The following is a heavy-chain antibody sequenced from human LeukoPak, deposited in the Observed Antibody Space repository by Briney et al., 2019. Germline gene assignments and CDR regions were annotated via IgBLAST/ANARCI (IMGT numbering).Heavy chain of an antibody. CDR2: ISSSSSTI. CDR1: GFTFSSYS. Sequence: GGSLRLSCTASGFTFSSYSMNWVRQAPGKGLEWVSYISSSSSTIYYADSVKGRFTISRDNAKNSLYLQMNSLRAEDTAVYYCARDSGSYYPGGDYWGQGTLVTVSS. CDR3: ARDSGSYYPGGDY. V-gene: IGHV3-48*01. D-gene: IGHD1-26*01. J-gene: IGHJ4*02.